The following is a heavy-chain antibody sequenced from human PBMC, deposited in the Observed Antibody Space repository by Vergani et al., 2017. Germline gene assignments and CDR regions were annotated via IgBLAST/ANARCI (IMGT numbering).Heavy chain of an antibody. CDR2: LRYDASNE. Sequence: QVQLVESGGGVVQPGGSLRLSCAASGFTFSNYGMHWVRQAPGKGLEWVAFLRYDASNEYYADSVRGRFTISRDISKNTLYLQMNSLRPEDTALYCCAKEAGQLIRCFDYWGQGTLVTVSS. V-gene: IGHV3-30*02. D-gene: IGHD6-13*01. J-gene: IGHJ4*02. CDR3: AKEAGQLIRCFDY. CDR1: GFTFSNYG.